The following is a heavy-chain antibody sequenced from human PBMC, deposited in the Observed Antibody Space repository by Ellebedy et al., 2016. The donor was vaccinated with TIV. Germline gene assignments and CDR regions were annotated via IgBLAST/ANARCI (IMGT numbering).Heavy chain of an antibody. CDR1: GYTFTSYY. CDR2: INPSGGRT. D-gene: IGHD6-19*01. V-gene: IGHV1-46*01. CDR3: AISYSSGWSLDY. Sequence: ASVKVSCXASGYTFTSYYMHWVRQAPGQGLEWMGIINPSGGRTSYAQKFQGRVTMTRDTSTSTVYMELSSLRSEDTAVYYCAISYSSGWSLDYWGQGTLVTVSS. J-gene: IGHJ4*02.